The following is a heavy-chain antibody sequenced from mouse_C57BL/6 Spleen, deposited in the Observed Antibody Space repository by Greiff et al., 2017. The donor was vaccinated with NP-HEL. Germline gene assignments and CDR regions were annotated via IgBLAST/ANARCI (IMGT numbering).Heavy chain of an antibody. D-gene: IGHD3-2*02. CDR2: IYPGDGDT. J-gene: IGHJ2*01. CDR3: ARESSGYVGYFDY. CDR1: GYAFSSSW. V-gene: IGHV1-82*01. Sequence: VQVVESGPELVKPGASVKISCKASGYAFSSSWMNWVKQRPGKGLEWIGRIYPGDGDTNYNGKFKGKATLTADKSSSTAYMQRSSLTSEDSAVYFCARESSGYVGYFDYWGEGTNLTVSS.